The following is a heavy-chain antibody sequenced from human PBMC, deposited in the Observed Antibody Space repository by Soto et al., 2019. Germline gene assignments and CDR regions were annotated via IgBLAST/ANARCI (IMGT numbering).Heavy chain of an antibody. CDR2: IYYSGST. CDR1: GGSISSSSYY. V-gene: IGHV4-39*01. Sequence: SETLSLTCTVSGGSISSSSYYWGWIRQPPGKGLEWIGSIYYSGSTYYNPSLKSRVTISVDTSKNQFSLKLSSVTAADTAVYYCAGRLRYSGSAIDYWGQGTLVTVSS. CDR3: AGRLRYSGSAIDY. D-gene: IGHD1-26*01. J-gene: IGHJ4*02.